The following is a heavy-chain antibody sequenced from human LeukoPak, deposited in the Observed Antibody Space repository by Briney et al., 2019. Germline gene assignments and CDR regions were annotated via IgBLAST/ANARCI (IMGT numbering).Heavy chain of an antibody. D-gene: IGHD2-15*01. J-gene: IGHJ4*02. V-gene: IGHV3-23*01. CDR1: GFTFGSYA. Sequence: GGSLRLSCAASGFTFGSYAMYWVRQAPGKGLEWVSGIFGSGGSAHCADSVKGRFTISRDNSKNTVYLQMDSLRVEDTAIYYCAKTTTGYSSGRYPAWPIDYWGQGTLVTVSS. CDR2: IFGSGGSA. CDR3: AKTTTGYSSGRYPAWPIDY.